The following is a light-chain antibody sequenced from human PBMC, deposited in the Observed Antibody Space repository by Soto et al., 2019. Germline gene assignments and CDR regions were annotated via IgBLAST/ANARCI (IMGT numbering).Light chain of an antibody. V-gene: IGKV1-5*01. CDR3: QQYNGYSGT. Sequence: DIQMTQSPSTLSASVGDRVTITCRASQSVSSWLAWYQQKPGKAPKLLIYDASNLISGVPSRFSGSGSGTEFTLTISSLQPDDFATYYCQQYNGYSGTFGPGTKVEIK. CDR2: DAS. CDR1: QSVSSW. J-gene: IGKJ1*01.